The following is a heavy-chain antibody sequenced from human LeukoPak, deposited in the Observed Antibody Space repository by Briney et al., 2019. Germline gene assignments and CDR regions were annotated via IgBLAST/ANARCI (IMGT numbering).Heavy chain of an antibody. V-gene: IGHV4-59*01. CDR1: GGSPSRYY. D-gene: IGHD1-26*01. CDR2: IYYRGST. CDR3: AREGGSFEYYFDY. J-gene: IGHJ4*02. Sequence: SETPSLTRIDSGGSPSRYYWSWIRHPPGEGLEWIGHIYYRGSTHNNPSLKSRVTISVDTSKNQFSLKLSSVTAADTAVYYCAREGGSFEYYFDYWGQGTLVTVSS.